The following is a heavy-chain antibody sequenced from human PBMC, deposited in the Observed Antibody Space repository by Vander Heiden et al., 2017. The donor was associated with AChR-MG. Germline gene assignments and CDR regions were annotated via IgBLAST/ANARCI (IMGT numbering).Heavy chain of an antibody. Sequence: QVQLVESGGGVVQPGRSLRLSCAASGFTFSSYGMHWVRQAPGKGLEWVAVISYDGSNKYYADSVKGRFTISRDNSKNTLYLQMNSLRAEDTAVYYCAKGRAAAGSEVAVDLGYWGQGTLVTVSS. CDR1: GFTFSSYG. CDR3: AKGRAAAGSEVAVDLGY. CDR2: ISYDGSNK. J-gene: IGHJ4*02. V-gene: IGHV3-30*18. D-gene: IGHD6-13*01.